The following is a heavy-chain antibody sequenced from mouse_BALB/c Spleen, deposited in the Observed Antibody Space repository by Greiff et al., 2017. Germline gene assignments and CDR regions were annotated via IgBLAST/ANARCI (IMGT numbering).Heavy chain of an antibody. CDR2: ISSGGST. Sequence: EVMLVESGGGLVKPGGSLKLSCAASGFTFSSYAMSWVRQTPEKRLEWVASISSGGSTYYPDSVKGRFTISRDNARNILYLQMSSLRSEDTAMYYCARSTMITTGFAYWGQGTLVTVSA. J-gene: IGHJ3*01. V-gene: IGHV5-6-5*01. CDR3: ARSTMITTGFAY. D-gene: IGHD2-4*01. CDR1: GFTFSSYA.